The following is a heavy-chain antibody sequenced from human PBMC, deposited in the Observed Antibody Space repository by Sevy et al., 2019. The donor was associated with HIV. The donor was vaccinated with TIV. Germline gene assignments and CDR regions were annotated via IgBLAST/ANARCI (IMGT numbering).Heavy chain of an antibody. J-gene: IGHJ3*02. CDR2: IHHTGST. Sequence: SETLSLTCAVSGASITISTWWGWVRQPPGKGLEWIGEIHHTGSTNSNPSLKTRVTLPVDKSKNQFSLNLNSVTAADTAVYYCVSAKVGSVLGDALDIWGQGTMVTVSS. D-gene: IGHD6-25*01. V-gene: IGHV4-4*02. CDR3: VSAKVGSVLGDALDI. CDR1: GASITISTW.